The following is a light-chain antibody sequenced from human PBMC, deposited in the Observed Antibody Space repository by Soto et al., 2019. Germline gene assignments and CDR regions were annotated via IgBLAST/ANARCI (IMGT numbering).Light chain of an antibody. CDR1: QSVSRSY. CDR3: QQYGSSPIT. J-gene: IGKJ5*01. Sequence: EIVLTQSPGTLSLSPGERATLSCRASQSVSRSYLAWYQQKPGQAPRPLIFGASSRATGIPDRFSGSGSLTVFTLTITRLEPEDFAVYYFQQYGSSPITFGQGTRLDIK. V-gene: IGKV3-20*01. CDR2: GAS.